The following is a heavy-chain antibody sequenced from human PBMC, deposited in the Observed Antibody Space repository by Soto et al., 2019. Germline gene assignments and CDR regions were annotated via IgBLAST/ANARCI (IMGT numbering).Heavy chain of an antibody. V-gene: IGHV3-48*01. Sequence: EVQLVESGGGLVHPGGSLRLSCAASGFTFSSYSMNWVRQAPGKGLEWVSYISSSSSTIYYADSVKGRFTISRDNAKNSLYLQMNSLRAEDTAVYYCASTWFGEAVDYWGQGTLVTVSS. CDR3: ASTWFGEAVDY. CDR2: ISSSSSTI. CDR1: GFTFSSYS. D-gene: IGHD3-10*01. J-gene: IGHJ4*02.